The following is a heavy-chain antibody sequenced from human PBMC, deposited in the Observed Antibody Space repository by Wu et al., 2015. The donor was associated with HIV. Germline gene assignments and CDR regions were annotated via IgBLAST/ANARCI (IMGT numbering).Heavy chain of an antibody. CDR3: ARVTYYYETSGYYSRAFDV. J-gene: IGHJ3*01. V-gene: IGHV1-8*01. CDR1: GYTFTSYD. CDR2: MNPNSGNT. D-gene: IGHD3-22*01. Sequence: QVQLVQSGAEVKKPGASVKVSCKASGYTFTSYDLNWVRQATGQGLEWMGWMNPNSGNTGYAQKFQGKITMTRNTSISAAYMELSSLRSEDTAVYYCARVTYYYETSGYYSRAFDVWGQGTMVTVSS.